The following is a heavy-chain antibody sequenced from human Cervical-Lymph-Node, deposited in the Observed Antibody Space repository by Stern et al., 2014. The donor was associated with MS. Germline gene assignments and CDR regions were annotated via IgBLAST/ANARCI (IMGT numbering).Heavy chain of an antibody. V-gene: IGHV7-4-1*02. CDR1: GYRFTSYG. CDR3: LSDYN. CDR2: INTNTGNP. D-gene: IGHD5-24*01. Sequence: VQLVESGSELKKPGASVKVSCTGHGYRFTSYGMNWVRQAPGQGLEWMGRINTNTGNPNYAQDFTGRFDFSLDTSVSTAYLEITSLKAEDTAVYYCLSDYNWGQGTLVTVSS. J-gene: IGHJ4*02.